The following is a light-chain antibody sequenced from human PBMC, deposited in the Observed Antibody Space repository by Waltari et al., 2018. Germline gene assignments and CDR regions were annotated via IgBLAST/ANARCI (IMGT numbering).Light chain of an antibody. CDR2: GAS. CDR1: QSVSSSY. CDR3: QQYDSSPLT. J-gene: IGKJ4*01. Sequence: VLTQSPGRLSLTPGDRATLSCRAGQSVSSSYLDWYQQQPGQAPRLLIYGASSMATGIPYRFSGSGSGTDFTLTISSLEPEDFAVYYCQQYDSSPLTFGGGTKVEIK. V-gene: IGKV3-20*01.